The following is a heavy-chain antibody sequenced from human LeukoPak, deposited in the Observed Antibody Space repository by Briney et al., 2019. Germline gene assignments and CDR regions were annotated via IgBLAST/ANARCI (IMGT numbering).Heavy chain of an antibody. CDR2: ISAYNGNT. CDR1: GYTFSGYY. D-gene: IGHD6-13*01. V-gene: IGHV1-18*04. J-gene: IGHJ4*02. Sequence: ASVKVSCKASGYTFSGYYIHWVRHAPGQGLEWMGWISAYNGNTNYAQKLQGRVTMTTDTSTSTAYMELRSLRSDDTAVYYCAREGYSSSWNYFDYWGQGALVTVSS. CDR3: AREGYSSSWNYFDY.